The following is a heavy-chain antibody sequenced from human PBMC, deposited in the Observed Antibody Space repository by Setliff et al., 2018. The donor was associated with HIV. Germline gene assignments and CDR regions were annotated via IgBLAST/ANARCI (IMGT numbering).Heavy chain of an antibody. J-gene: IGHJ4*02. CDR3: ARDRTYYDILTGYYGLGY. CDR2: IWTSSRI. V-gene: IGHV3-48*01. CDR1: GFTFSSYS. Sequence: GGSLRLSCAASGFTFSSYSMNWVRQAPGKGLEWFSNIWTSSRISYGASVKGRFTISRDNAKNSLYLQMNSLRAEDTAVYYCARDRTYYDILTGYYGLGYWGQGTLVTVSS. D-gene: IGHD3-9*01.